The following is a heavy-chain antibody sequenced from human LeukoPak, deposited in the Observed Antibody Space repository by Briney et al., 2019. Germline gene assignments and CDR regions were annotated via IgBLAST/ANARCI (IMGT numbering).Heavy chain of an antibody. Sequence: PGGSLRLSCAASGFTLSKYRMHWVRQATGKGLAWVSRISSDGTTTAYADSVKGRFTISRDSAKNILYLQMNSLRVEDTAMYYCASPGDNYAILGLDYWGQGTLVTVSS. CDR2: ISSDGTTT. D-gene: IGHD3-9*01. CDR1: GFTLSKYR. CDR3: ASPGDNYAILGLDY. J-gene: IGHJ4*02. V-gene: IGHV3-74*01.